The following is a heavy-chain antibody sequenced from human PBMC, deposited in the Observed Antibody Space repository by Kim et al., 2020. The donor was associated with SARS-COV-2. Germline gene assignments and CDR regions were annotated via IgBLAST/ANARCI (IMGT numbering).Heavy chain of an antibody. CDR1: GFTFSSYA. V-gene: IGHV3-23*01. CDR2: ISGSGGST. D-gene: IGHD2-15*01. CDR3: AKVSGYCSGGSCPEGMDV. Sequence: GGSLRLSCAASGFTFSSYAMSWVRQAPGKGLEWVSAISGSGGSTYYADSVKGRFTISRDNSKNTLYLQMNSLRAEDTAVYYCAKVSGYCSGGSCPEGMDVWGQGTTVTVSS. J-gene: IGHJ6*02.